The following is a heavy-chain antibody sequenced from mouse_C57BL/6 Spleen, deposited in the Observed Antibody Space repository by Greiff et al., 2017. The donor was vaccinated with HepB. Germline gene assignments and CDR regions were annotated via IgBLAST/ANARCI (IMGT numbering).Heavy chain of an antibody. D-gene: IGHD2-4*01. CDR1: GYTFTSYW. J-gene: IGHJ2*01. Sequence: QVQLQQPGAELVKPGASVKLSCKASGYTFTSYWMHWVKQRPGQGLEWIGMIHPNSGSTNYNEKFKSKATLTVDKSTSTAYMQLSSLTSEDSAVYYCARVDEYDGDYWGQGTTLTVSS. V-gene: IGHV1-64*01. CDR2: IHPNSGST. CDR3: ARVDEYDGDY.